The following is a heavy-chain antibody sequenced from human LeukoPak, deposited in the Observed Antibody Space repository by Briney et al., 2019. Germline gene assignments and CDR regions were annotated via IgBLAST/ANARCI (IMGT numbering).Heavy chain of an antibody. CDR1: GFTFSSYG. Sequence: AGGSLRLSCAASGFTFSSYGMHWVRQAPGKGLEWVAVIWYDGSNKYYADSVKGRFTISRDNAKNSLYLQMNSLRAEDTAVYYCARRVGRYFDWLSPFDYWGQGTLVTVSS. CDR2: IWYDGSNK. J-gene: IGHJ4*02. V-gene: IGHV3-33*01. D-gene: IGHD3-9*01. CDR3: ARRVGRYFDWLSPFDY.